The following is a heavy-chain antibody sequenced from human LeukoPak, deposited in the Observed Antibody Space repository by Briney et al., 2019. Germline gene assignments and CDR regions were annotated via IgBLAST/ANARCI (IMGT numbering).Heavy chain of an antibody. Sequence: GGSLRLSCAASGFTFSGSAMHWVRQASGKGLEWVGRIRSRANSYATAYAASVKGRFTISRDDSKNTAYLQMNSLKTEDTAVYYCTRHLMYYYDSSGYYEDYWGQGTQVTVSS. D-gene: IGHD3-22*01. CDR3: TRHLMYYYDSSGYYEDY. CDR2: IRSRANSYAT. V-gene: IGHV3-73*01. CDR1: GFTFSGSA. J-gene: IGHJ4*02.